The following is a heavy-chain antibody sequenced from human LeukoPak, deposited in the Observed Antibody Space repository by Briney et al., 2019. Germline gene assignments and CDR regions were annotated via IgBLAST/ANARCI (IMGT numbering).Heavy chain of an antibody. J-gene: IGHJ1*01. D-gene: IGHD6-13*01. CDR2: IWYDGSIK. V-gene: IGHV3-33*01. Sequence: PGRSLRLSCAASGFTFSSYGMHWVRQAPGKGLEWVAVIWYDGSIKYYADSVKGRFTISRDNSKNTLYLQMNSLRAEDTAVYYCAGDQTTAAGTWDPEYFQHWGQGTLVTVSS. CDR1: GFTFSSYG. CDR3: AGDQTTAAGTWDPEYFQH.